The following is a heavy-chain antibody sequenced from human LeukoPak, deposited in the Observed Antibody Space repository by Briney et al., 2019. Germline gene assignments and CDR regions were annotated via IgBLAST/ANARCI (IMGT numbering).Heavy chain of an antibody. J-gene: IGHJ6*02. V-gene: IGHV4-34*01. D-gene: IGHD1-7*01. CDR1: GGSFSGYY. Sequence: SETLSLTCAVYGGSFSGYYWSWIRQPPGKGLEWIGEINHSGSTNYNPSLKSRVTMSVDTSKNQFSLKLSSVTAADTAVYYCATGTTRDYYYGMDVWGQGTTVTVSS. CDR2: INHSGST. CDR3: ATGTTRDYYYGMDV.